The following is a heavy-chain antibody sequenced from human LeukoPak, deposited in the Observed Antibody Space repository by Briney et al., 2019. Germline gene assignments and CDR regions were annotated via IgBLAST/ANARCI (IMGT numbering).Heavy chain of an antibody. V-gene: IGHV1-2*02. D-gene: IGHD3-22*01. CDR1: GYTFTGYY. CDR3: ARGSITMIVVVIENYLQR. J-gene: IGHJ4*02. Sequence: ASVKVSCKASGYTFTGYYMHWVRQAPGQGLEWMGWINPNSGGTNYAQKFQGRVTITTDTSISTAYMELSRLRSEDTAVYYCARGSITMIVVVIENYLQRWGQGTLVSVSS. CDR2: INPNSGGT.